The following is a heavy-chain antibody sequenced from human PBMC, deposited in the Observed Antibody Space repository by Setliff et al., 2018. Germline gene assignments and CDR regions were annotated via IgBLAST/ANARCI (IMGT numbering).Heavy chain of an antibody. CDR3: ARSRNRYFDY. CDR1: GFTFSSYA. Sequence: PGGSLRLSCAASGFTFSSYAMHWVRQAPGKGLEWVAVISYDGSNKYYADSVKGRFTISRDNAKNTLYLQTNSLRAEDTAVYYCARSRNRYFDYWGQGTLVTVSS. CDR2: ISYDGSNK. J-gene: IGHJ4*02. V-gene: IGHV3-30-3*01.